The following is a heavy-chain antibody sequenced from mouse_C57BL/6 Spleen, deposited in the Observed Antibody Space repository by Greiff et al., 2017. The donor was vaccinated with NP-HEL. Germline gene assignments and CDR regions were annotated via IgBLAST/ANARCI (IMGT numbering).Heavy chain of an antibody. CDR1: GFNINDYY. CDR2: IDPEDGET. CDR3: AREDYYGSSSAWFAD. J-gene: IGHJ3*01. V-gene: IGHV14-2*01. D-gene: IGHD1-1*01. Sequence: VQLQQSGAELVKPGASVKLSCTASGFNINDYYMHWVKQRTEQGLEWIGRIDPEDGETNYAPKFQGKATITADSSSNTAYLQISSLTSEDTAVYYCAREDYYGSSSAWFADWGKGTLVTVSA.